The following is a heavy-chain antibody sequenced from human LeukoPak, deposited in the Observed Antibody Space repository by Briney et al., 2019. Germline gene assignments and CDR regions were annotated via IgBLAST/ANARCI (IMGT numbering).Heavy chain of an antibody. CDR1: GFTFSSYS. J-gene: IGHJ6*03. V-gene: IGHV3-21*01. D-gene: IGHD2-2*01. CDR2: ISSSSSYI. CDR3: ARDPRYCSSTSCYYYMDV. Sequence: GGSLRLSCAASGFTFSSYSMNWVRQAPGKGLEWVSSISSSSSYIYYADSVKGRFTISRDNAKNSLYLQMNSLRAEDTAVYYCARDPRYCSSTSCYYYMDVWGKGTTVTVSS.